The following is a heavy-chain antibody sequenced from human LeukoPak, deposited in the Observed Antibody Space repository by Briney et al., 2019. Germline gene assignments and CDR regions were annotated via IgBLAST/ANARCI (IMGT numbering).Heavy chain of an antibody. Sequence: PSETLSLTCAVYGGSFSGYYWSWIRQPPGKGLEWIGEINHSGSTNYNPSLKSRVTISVDTSKNQFSLKLSSVTAADTAVYYCARQRQLVRGGYYYYYYMDVWGKGTTVTVSS. D-gene: IGHD6-6*01. V-gene: IGHV4-34*01. CDR1: GGSFSGYY. J-gene: IGHJ6*03. CDR2: INHSGST. CDR3: ARQRQLVRGGYYYYYYMDV.